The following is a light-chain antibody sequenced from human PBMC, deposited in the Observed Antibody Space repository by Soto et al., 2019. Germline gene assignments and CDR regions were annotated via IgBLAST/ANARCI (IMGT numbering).Light chain of an antibody. CDR1: QSISRF. V-gene: IGKV1-39*01. CDR2: AAS. J-gene: IGKJ4*01. Sequence: DIQMTQSPSPLSASVGDRVTITCRATQSISRFLNWYQQKPGRAPKLLIYAASSLQSGVPSRFSGSGSGTDFTLTISSLQPEDFATYYCQQSYSTLSLTFGGGTKVEIK. CDR3: QQSYSTLSLT.